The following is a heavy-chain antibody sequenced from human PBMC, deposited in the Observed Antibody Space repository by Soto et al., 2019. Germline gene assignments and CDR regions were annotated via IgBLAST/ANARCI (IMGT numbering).Heavy chain of an antibody. CDR1: GGSITNYY. Sequence: QVQLQESGPGLVKPSETLSLMCTVSGGSITNYYWRGIRQSPARGLVWIGYIFDSGSTKYNTSLRSRVSISRGSSKNQFSLNLTSVTAADTAVYYCARERVGHSAMDVWGQGTTVTVSS. CDR3: ARERVGHSAMDV. CDR2: IFDSGST. J-gene: IGHJ6*02. V-gene: IGHV4-59*01. D-gene: IGHD1-26*01.